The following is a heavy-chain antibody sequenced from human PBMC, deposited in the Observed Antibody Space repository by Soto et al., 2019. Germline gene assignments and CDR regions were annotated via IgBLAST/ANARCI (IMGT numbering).Heavy chain of an antibody. V-gene: IGHV3-43*01. CDR1: VPSFDEYS. Sequence: PAGSLTLSSAASVPSFDEYSMHWVRQAPGKGLEWVSLINRDGDNTYYADSVKGRFTISRDKSKNSLYLHMSSLRIEDTAFYYCVKVLTEGSCDNGLDPWGQGTLVTVSS. D-gene: IGHD2-15*01. J-gene: IGHJ5*02. CDR3: VKVLTEGSCDNGLDP. CDR2: INRDGDNT.